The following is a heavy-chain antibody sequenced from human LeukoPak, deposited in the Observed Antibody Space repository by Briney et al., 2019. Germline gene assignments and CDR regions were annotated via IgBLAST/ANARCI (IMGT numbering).Heavy chain of an antibody. Sequence: SSETLSLTCTVSGDSISGSSYYWGWVRQPPGKGLEWIGSIYYRGRTYYNPSLKSRVTISVDTSKSQFSLKLTSVTAADTAVYYCARLYSGTRPPDYWGQGTLVTVSS. CDR1: GDSISGSSYY. CDR3: ARLYSGTRPPDY. V-gene: IGHV4-39*01. J-gene: IGHJ4*02. D-gene: IGHD3-10*01. CDR2: IYYRGRT.